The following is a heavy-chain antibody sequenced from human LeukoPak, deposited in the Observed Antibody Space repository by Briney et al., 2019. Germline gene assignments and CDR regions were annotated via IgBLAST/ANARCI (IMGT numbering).Heavy chain of an antibody. J-gene: IGHJ4*02. Sequence: GASVKVSCKASGGTFSSYAISWVRQAPGQGLEWLGRIIPILGIANYAQKFQGRVTITADKSTSTAYMELSSLRSEDTAVYYCIFAPWDYDDSSGSLFDYWGQGTLVTVSS. D-gene: IGHD3-22*01. CDR1: GGTFSSYA. CDR3: IFAPWDYDDSSGSLFDY. V-gene: IGHV1-69*04. CDR2: IIPILGIA.